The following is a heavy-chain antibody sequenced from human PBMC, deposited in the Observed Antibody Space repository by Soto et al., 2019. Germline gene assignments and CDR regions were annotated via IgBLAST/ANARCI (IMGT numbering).Heavy chain of an antibody. CDR3: AFYAFAGLGDVHDY. CDR1: GGSFSGYY. CDR2: INHSGST. Sequence: PSETLSLTCAVYGGSFSGYYWSWIRQPPGKGLEWIGEINHSGSTNYNPSLKSRVTISVDTSKNQFSLKLSSVTAADTAVYYCAFYAFAGLGDVHDYRTQRTPVPVSA. J-gene: IGHJ4*01. D-gene: IGHD3-16*01. V-gene: IGHV4-34*01.